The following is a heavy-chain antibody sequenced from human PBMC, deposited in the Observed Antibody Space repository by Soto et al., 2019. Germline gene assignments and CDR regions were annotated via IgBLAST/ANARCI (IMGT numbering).Heavy chain of an antibody. CDR1: GGTFSSYA. CDR3: ARHLRITMIVVVIPYLDDAFDI. J-gene: IGHJ3*02. CDR2: IIPIFGTA. D-gene: IGHD3-22*01. Sequence: SVKVSCKASGGTFSSYAISWVRQAPGQGLEWMGGIIPIFGTANYAQKFQGRVTITADESTSTAYMELSSLRSEDTAVYYCARHLRITMIVVVIPYLDDAFDIWGQGTMVTVSS. V-gene: IGHV1-69*13.